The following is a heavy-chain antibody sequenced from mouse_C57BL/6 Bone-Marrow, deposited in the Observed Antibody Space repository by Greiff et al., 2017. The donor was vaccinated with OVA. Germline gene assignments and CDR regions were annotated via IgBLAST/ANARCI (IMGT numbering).Heavy chain of an antibody. J-gene: IGHJ3*01. D-gene: IGHD4-1*01. CDR3: ARGLGEFAY. CDR2: IYPRSGNT. Sequence: VHLVESGAELARPGASVKLSCKASGYTFTSYGISWVKQRTGQGLEWIGEIYPRSGNTYYNEKFKGKATLTADKSSSTAYMELRSLTSEDSAVYFCARGLGEFAYWGQGTLVTVSA. CDR1: GYTFTSYG. V-gene: IGHV1-81*01.